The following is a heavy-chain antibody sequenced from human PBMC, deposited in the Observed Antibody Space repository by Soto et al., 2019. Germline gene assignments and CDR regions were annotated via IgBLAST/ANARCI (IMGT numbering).Heavy chain of an antibody. J-gene: IGHJ4*02. CDR2: IYHSGST. CDR3: ARVSGWYGGVRDYYFDY. D-gene: IGHD6-19*01. V-gene: IGHV4-4*02. CDR1: GGSISSSNW. Sequence: LSATLSLTCAVSGGSISSSNWWSWVRQPPGKGLEWIGEIYHSGSTNYNPSLKSRVTISVDKSKNQFSLKLSSVTAADTAVYYCARVSGWYGGVRDYYFDYWGQGTLVTVSS.